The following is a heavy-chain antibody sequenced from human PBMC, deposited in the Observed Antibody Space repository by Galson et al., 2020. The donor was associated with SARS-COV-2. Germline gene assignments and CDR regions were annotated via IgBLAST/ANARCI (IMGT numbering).Heavy chain of an antibody. CDR2: VYYSGST. J-gene: IGHJ6*03. CDR1: GGPISSYY. D-gene: IGHD6-13*01. CDR3: ASDFLGIAAAGIHYYYMDV. Sequence: SETLSLTCTVSGGPISSYYWSWIRQPPGKGLEWIGYVYYSGSTNYNPSLKSRVTISVDTSKNQFSLKLSSVTAADTAVYYCASDFLGIAAAGIHYYYMDVWGKGTTVTVSS. V-gene: IGHV4-59*01.